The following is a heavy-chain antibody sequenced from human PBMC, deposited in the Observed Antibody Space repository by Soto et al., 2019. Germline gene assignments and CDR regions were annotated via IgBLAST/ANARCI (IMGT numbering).Heavy chain of an antibody. V-gene: IGHV1-69*13. CDR2: IVPIVDTS. J-gene: IGHJ5*02. CDR1: GGTFSSYA. Sequence: SVKVSCKTSGGTFSSYAISWVRQAPGQGLEWMGGIVPIVDTSTYAQKFQGRVTITADESTSTAYMELSSLRSEDTAVYYCARDIWFGESNNWFDPWG. D-gene: IGHD3-10*01. CDR3: ARDIWFGESNNWFDP.